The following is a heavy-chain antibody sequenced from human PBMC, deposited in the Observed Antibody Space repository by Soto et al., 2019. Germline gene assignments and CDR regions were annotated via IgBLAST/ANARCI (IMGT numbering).Heavy chain of an antibody. CDR2: MNPNSGNR. V-gene: IGHV1-8*02. Sequence: ASVKVSCKASGYTFTGYYVRRVRQAPGQGLEWMGWMNPNSGNRGYAQKFQGRVTMTRNTSISTAYMELSSLRSEETAVYYCARGGGSSWYNYYYYYYMDVWGKGTTVTVPS. J-gene: IGHJ6*03. D-gene: IGHD6-13*01. CDR1: GYTFTGYY. CDR3: ARGGGSSWYNYYYYYYMDV.